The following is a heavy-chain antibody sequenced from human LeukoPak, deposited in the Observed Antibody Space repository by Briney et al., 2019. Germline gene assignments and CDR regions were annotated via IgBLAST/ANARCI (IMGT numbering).Heavy chain of an antibody. CDR3: ARRPSSSWYALFDY. D-gene: IGHD6-13*01. J-gene: IGHJ4*02. V-gene: IGHV4-34*01. CDR1: GGSFSGYY. Sequence: SETLSLTCAVYGGSFSGYYWIWIRQPPGKGLEWIGEINHSGSTNYNPSLKSRVTISVDTSKNQFSLKLSSVTAADTAVYYCARRPSSSWYALFDYWGQGTLVTVSS. CDR2: INHSGST.